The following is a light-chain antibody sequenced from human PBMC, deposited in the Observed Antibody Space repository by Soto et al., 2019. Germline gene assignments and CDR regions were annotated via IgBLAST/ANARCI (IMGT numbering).Light chain of an antibody. Sequence: EIVLTQSPGTLSLSPGERATLSCRASQSVSSSYLAWYQQKPGQAPRLLIYGASSRATGIPDRFSGSGSGTDFTLTMSRLEPEDFAVYYCKQYGSSRTFGQGTKVEIK. V-gene: IGKV3-20*01. CDR2: GAS. CDR1: QSVSSSY. CDR3: KQYGSSRT. J-gene: IGKJ1*01.